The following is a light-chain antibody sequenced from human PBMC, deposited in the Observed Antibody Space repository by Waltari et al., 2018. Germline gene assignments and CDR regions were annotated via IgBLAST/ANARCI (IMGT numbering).Light chain of an antibody. Sequence: AIQMTQSPSSLSASVGDRVTITCRASQGIRNDLGWYQQKPGKAPKLRIYCASRLQGGVPSRFSGSVAGTDFTLTISSLQPEDFATYYCLQDYNYPPTSGQGTKVKIK. CDR2: CAS. V-gene: IGKV1-6*01. CDR1: QGIRND. CDR3: LQDYNYPPT. J-gene: IGKJ1*01.